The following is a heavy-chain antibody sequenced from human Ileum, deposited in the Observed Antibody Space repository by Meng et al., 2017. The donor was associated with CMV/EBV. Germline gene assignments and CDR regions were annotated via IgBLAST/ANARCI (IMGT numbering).Heavy chain of an antibody. D-gene: IGHD5-12*01. CDR3: ATYNRYGYNAHFFDY. CDR2: VSWNGSRT. V-gene: IGHV3-35*01. Sequence: GESLKISCAASGFTFSNSDMNWVHQAPGKRLEWVSGVSWNGSRTHYADSVKGRFIISRDNAKNSVYVQMNNLRVEDTAVYYCATYNRYGYNAHFFDYWGQGTLVTVSS. J-gene: IGHJ4*02. CDR1: GFTFSNSD.